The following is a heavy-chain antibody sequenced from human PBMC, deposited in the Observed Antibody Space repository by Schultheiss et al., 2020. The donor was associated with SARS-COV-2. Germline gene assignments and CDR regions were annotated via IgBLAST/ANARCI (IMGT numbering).Heavy chain of an antibody. CDR2: IYYSGST. V-gene: IGHV4-31*03. CDR1: GGSISSGGYY. D-gene: IGHD3-10*01. Sequence: SETLSLTCTVSGGSISSGGYYWSWIRQHPGKGLEWIGYIYYSGSTYYNPSLKSRVTISVDTSKNQFSLKLSSVTAADTAVYYCARGRVRGVIFNWFDPWGQEPWSPSPQ. J-gene: IGHJ5*02. CDR3: ARGRVRGVIFNWFDP.